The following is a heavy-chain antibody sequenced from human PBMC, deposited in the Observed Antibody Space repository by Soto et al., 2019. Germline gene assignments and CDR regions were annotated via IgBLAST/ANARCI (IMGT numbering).Heavy chain of an antibody. D-gene: IGHD3-3*01. V-gene: IGHV5-51*01. CDR2: IYPGDSDT. CDR1: GYSFTSYW. CDR3: ARHDVKDYDFWSGPVYYGMDV. Sequence: GESLKISCKGSGYSFTSYWIGWVRQMPGKGLEWMGIIYPGDSDTRYSPSFQGQVTISADKSISTAYLQWSSLKASDTAMYYCARHDVKDYDFWSGPVYYGMDVWGQGTTVTVS. J-gene: IGHJ6*02.